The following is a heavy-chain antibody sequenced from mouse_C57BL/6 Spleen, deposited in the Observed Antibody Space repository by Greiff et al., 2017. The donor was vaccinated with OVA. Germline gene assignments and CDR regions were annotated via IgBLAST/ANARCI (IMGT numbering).Heavy chain of an antibody. V-gene: IGHV5-6*01. CDR3: ARDNFDY. CDR2: ISSGGSYT. CDR1: GFTFSSYG. J-gene: IGHJ2*01. Sequence: VQLQQSGGDLVKPGGSLKLSCAASGFTFSSYGMSWVRQTPDKRLEWVATISSGGSYTYYPDSVKGRFTISRDNAKNTLYLQMSSLKSEDTAMYYCARDNFDYWGQGTTLTVSS.